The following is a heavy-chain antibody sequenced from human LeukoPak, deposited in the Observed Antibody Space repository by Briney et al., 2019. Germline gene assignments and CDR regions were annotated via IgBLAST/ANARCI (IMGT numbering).Heavy chain of an antibody. Sequence: ASVKVSCKASGYTFTGYYMHWVRQAPGQGLEWMGWINPNSGGTNYAQKFQGRVTMTRDTSISTAYMELSRLRSDDTAVYYCATRDTAMVGYYYYMDVWGKGTTVTVSS. CDR3: ATRDTAMVGYYYYMDV. J-gene: IGHJ6*03. CDR1: GYTFTGYY. V-gene: IGHV1-2*02. D-gene: IGHD5-18*01. CDR2: INPNSGGT.